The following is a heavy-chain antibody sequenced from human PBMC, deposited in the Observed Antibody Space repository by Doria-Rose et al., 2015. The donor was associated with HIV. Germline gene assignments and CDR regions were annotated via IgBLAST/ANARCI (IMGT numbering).Heavy chain of an antibody. D-gene: IGHD6-13*01. CDR2: IFADDER. CDR1: GVSLSSPGMG. V-gene: IGHV2-26*01. J-gene: IGHJ4*02. Sequence: QITLKESGPVLVKPTETLTLTCTVSGVSLSSPGMGVSWIRQPPGKALEWLANIFADDERSYKTSRKIRLTISRGTSKSQVVLTMTDMDPVDTATYYCARIKSSRWYHKYYFDFWGQGTLVIVSA. CDR3: ARIKSSRWYHKYYFDF.